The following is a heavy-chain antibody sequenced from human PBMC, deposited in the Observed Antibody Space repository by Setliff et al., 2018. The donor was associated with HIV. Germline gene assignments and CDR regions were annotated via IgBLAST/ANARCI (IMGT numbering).Heavy chain of an antibody. CDR3: ASRVYYYDSNNFLREEGFDP. D-gene: IGHD3-22*01. CDR2: IYHSGST. V-gene: IGHV4-38-2*02. J-gene: IGHJ5*02. Sequence: SETLSLTCNVSGDSISGHSWTWIRQPPGKGLEWIGSIYHSGSTYYNPSLKSRVAISIDTSKNQFSLNLTSVTAADTAVYYCASRVYYYDSNNFLREEGFDPWGQGTLVTVSS. CDR1: GDSISGHS.